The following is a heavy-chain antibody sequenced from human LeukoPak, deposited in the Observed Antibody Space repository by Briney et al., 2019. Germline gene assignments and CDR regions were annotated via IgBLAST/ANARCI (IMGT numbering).Heavy chain of an antibody. V-gene: IGHV3-23*01. CDR3: AKVVGSWSNYYYYGMDV. D-gene: IGHD6-13*01. Sequence: PGGSLRLSCAASGFTFSSYAMSWVRQAPGKGLEWVSAISGSGGSTYYADSVKGRFTISRDNSKNTLYLQMNSLRAEDTAVYYCAKVVGSWSNYYYYGMDVWGQGTTVTASS. J-gene: IGHJ6*02. CDR1: GFTFSSYA. CDR2: ISGSGGST.